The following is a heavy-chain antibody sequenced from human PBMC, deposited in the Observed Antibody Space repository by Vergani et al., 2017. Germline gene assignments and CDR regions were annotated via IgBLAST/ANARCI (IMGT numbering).Heavy chain of an antibody. Sequence: QVQLQESGPGLVKPSETLPLTCTVSGGSISSYYWSWIRQPPGKGLEWIGYIYYSGSTNYNPSLKSRVTISVDTSKNQFSLRLTTLTAADTAVYYCARXFWVSQGVGAFETWGRGTEVSVSS. CDR3: ARXFWVSQGVGAFET. CDR1: GGSISSYY. CDR2: IYYSGST. J-gene: IGHJ3*02. V-gene: IGHV4-59*08. D-gene: IGHD3-16*01.